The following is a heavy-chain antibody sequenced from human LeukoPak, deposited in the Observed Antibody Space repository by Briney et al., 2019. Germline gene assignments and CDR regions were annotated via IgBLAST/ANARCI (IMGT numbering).Heavy chain of an antibody. CDR2: ISSSSSYI. J-gene: IGHJ6*04. CDR3: ARVANLDYGMDV. CDR1: GFTFSSYS. V-gene: IGHV3-21*01. Sequence: PGGSLRLSCAASGFTFSSYSMNWVRQAPGKGLEXXXSISSSSSYIYYADSVKGRFTISRDNAKNSLYLQMNSLRAEDTAVYYCARVANLDYGMDVWGKGTTVTVSS.